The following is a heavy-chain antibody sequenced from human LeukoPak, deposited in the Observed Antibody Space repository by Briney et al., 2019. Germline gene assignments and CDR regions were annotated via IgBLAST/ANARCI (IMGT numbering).Heavy chain of an antibody. D-gene: IGHD2-15*01. Sequence: PSETLSLTCTVSGGSISSYYWSWIRQPPGKGLEWIGYIYYSGSTNYNPSLKRRVTISVDTSKNQFSLKLSSVTAADTAVYYCATLATEKGPLDYWGQGTLVTVSS. CDR1: GGSISSYY. J-gene: IGHJ4*02. V-gene: IGHV4-59*08. CDR3: ATLATEKGPLDY. CDR2: IYYSGST.